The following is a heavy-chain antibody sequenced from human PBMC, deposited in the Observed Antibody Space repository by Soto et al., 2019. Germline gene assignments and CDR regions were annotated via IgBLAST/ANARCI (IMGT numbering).Heavy chain of an antibody. D-gene: IGHD3-10*01. J-gene: IGHJ4*02. V-gene: IGHV1-18*01. Sequence: ASVKVSCKASGYTFNTYGISWVRQAPGQGLEWMGWISAYNGNTNYAQKLQGRVTMTTDTSTSTAYMELRSLRSDDTAVYYCARASIGLWFGELGIDYWGQGTLVTVSS. CDR3: ARASIGLWFGELGIDY. CDR2: ISAYNGNT. CDR1: GYTFNTYG.